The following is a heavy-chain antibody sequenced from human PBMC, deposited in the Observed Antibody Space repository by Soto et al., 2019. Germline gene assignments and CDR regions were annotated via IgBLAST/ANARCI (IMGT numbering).Heavy chain of an antibody. CDR2: IYYSGST. CDR3: ARLLPGIQLWSSRGGGGYFDY. J-gene: IGHJ4*02. CDR1: GGSISSSSYY. V-gene: IGHV4-39*01. Sequence: PSETLSLTCTVSGGSISSSSYYWGWIRQPPGKGLEWIGSIYYSGSTYYNPSLKSRVTISVDTSKNQFSLKLSSVTAADTAVYYCARLLPGIQLWSSRGGGGYFDYWGQGTLVTVSS. D-gene: IGHD5-18*01.